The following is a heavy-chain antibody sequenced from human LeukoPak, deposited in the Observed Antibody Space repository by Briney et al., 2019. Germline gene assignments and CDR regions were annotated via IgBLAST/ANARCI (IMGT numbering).Heavy chain of an antibody. J-gene: IGHJ6*02. CDR2: INPSGGST. D-gene: IGHD2-2*02. CDR1: GGIFSRHT. V-gene: IGHV1-46*01. CDR3: ARDGLVVVPAAIRASPYYYYGMDV. Sequence: ASVKVSCKASGGIFSRHTISWVRQSPGQGLEWMGIINPSGGSTSYAQKFQGRVTMTRDTSTSTVYMELSSLRSEDTAVYYCARDGLVVVPAAIRASPYYYYGMDVWGQGTTVTVSS.